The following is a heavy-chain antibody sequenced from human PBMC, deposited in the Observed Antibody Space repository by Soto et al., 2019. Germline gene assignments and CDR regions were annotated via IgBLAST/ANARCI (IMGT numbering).Heavy chain of an antibody. Sequence: GGSLRLSCAASGFTFSSYAMHWVRQAPGKGLEWVAVISYDGSNKYYADSVKGRFTIPRDNSKNTLYLQMNSLSAEDTAVYYCARGGVGLMVYQKFDYWGQGTLVTVSS. CDR1: GFTFSSYA. CDR3: ARGGVGLMVYQKFDY. J-gene: IGHJ4*02. D-gene: IGHD2-8*01. CDR2: ISYDGSNK. V-gene: IGHV3-30-3*01.